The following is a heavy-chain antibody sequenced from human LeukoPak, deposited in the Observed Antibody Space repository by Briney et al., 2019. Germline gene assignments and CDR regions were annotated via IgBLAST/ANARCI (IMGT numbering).Heavy chain of an antibody. V-gene: IGHV4-34*01. CDR3: ARSEDCGSSSCYWFGP. J-gene: IGHJ5*02. Sequence: SETLSLTCAVYGGSFSGYYWSWIRPSPGKGLEWIGEINRPGITKYNPSLESRVTISLDTSKNQFSLRLTSATAADTAMYYCARSEDCGSSSCYWFGPWGQGTLVTVSS. D-gene: IGHD2-2*01. CDR2: INRPGIT. CDR1: GGSFSGYY.